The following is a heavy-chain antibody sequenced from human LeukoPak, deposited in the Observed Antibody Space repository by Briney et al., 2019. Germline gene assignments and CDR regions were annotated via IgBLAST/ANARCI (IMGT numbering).Heavy chain of an antibody. CDR2: INPNSGGT. CDR3: ARYSSSWYTGSFDP. CDR1: GYTFTGYY. Sequence: ASVKVSCKASGYTFTGYYMHWVRQAPGQGLEWMGWINPNSGGTNYAQKFQGRVTMTRDTSISTAYMELSRLRSDDTAVYYCARYSSSWYTGSFDPWGQGTLVTVSS. V-gene: IGHV1-2*02. J-gene: IGHJ5*02. D-gene: IGHD6-13*01.